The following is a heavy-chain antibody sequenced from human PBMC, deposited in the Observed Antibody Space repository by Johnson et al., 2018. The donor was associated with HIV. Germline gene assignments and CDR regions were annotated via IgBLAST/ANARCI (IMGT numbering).Heavy chain of an antibody. J-gene: IGHJ3*02. CDR1: GFTFSSYD. V-gene: IGHV3-13*01. Sequence: VQLVESGGGLVQPGGSLRLSCAASGFTFSSYDMHWVRQATGKGLEWVSAIGTAGDTYFPGSVKGRFTISRENAKNSLYLQMNSLRAGDTAVYSYARGKAFDIWGQGTMVTVSS. CDR2: IGTAGDT. CDR3: ARGKAFDI.